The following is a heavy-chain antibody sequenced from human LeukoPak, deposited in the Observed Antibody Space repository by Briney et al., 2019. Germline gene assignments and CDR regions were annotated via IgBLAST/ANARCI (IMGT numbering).Heavy chain of an antibody. CDR3: AKSVGYCSSTSCYRDYFDY. J-gene: IGHJ4*02. V-gene: IGHV3-23*01. Sequence: GGSLRLSCAASGFAFSSYAMSWVRQAPGKGLEWVSAISGSGGSTYYADSVKGRFTISRDNSKNTLYLQMNSLRAEDTAVYYCAKSVGYCSSTSCYRDYFDYWGKGTLVTVSS. CDR2: ISGSGGST. CDR1: GFAFSSYA. D-gene: IGHD2-2*01.